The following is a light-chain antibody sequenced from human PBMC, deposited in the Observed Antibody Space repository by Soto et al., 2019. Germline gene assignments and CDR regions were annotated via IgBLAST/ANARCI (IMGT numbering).Light chain of an antibody. J-gene: IGKJ1*01. V-gene: IGKV3-20*01. CDR3: HQYGSSPGS. Sequence: EIVLTQSPGTLSSSPVGRSTLSCRASQSVTNNYLAWYQQKRGQAPRLLIWGASIRAADLPDRFSGGGSGTDFTLTISRLETEDFAIYYCHQYGSSPGSFGQGTKVDIK. CDR2: GAS. CDR1: QSVTNNY.